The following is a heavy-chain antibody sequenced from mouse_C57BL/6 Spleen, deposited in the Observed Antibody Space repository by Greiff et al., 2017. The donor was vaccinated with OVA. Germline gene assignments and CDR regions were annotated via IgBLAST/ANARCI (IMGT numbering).Heavy chain of an antibody. Sequence: QVQLQQPGAELVMPGASVKLSCKASGYTFTSYWMHWVKQRPGQGLEWIGEIDPSDSYTNYNQKFKGKSTLTVDKSSSTAYMQLSSLTSEDSAVYYCARRKDGNYGYFDVWGTGTTVTVSS. CDR1: GYTFTSYW. CDR3: ARRKDGNYGYFDV. V-gene: IGHV1-69*01. J-gene: IGHJ1*03. D-gene: IGHD2-1*01. CDR2: IDPSDSYT.